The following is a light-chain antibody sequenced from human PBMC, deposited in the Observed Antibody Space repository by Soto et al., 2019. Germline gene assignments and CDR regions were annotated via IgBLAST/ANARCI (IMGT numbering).Light chain of an antibody. CDR2: QAS. CDR3: QHYNRYSAT. CDR1: QSITPW. V-gene: IGKV1-5*03. J-gene: IGKJ1*01. Sequence: DIQMTQSPSTLSASVGDRVTITCRASQSITPWLAWYQQKPGKVPKLLIYQASSLESGLPLRFSGSASGTEFTLTINSLQPDDFATYYCQHYNRYSATFGQGTRWIS.